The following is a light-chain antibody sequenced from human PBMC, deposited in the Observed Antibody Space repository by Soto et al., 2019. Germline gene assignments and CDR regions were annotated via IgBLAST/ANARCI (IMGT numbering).Light chain of an antibody. Sequence: QSVLTQPPSASGAPGQRVTISCSGSGSNIGSNPVTWYQQLPRTAPKLLIYSNNQRPSGVPDRFSGSKSGTSASLAISGLQSEDEADYYCAAWDDSLNGPVFGGGTKLTVL. CDR3: AAWDDSLNGPV. V-gene: IGLV1-44*01. CDR2: SNN. CDR1: GSNIGSNP. J-gene: IGLJ2*01.